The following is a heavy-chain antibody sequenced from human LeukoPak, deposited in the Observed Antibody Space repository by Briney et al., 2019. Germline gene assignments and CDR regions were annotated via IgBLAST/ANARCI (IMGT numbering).Heavy chain of an antibody. Sequence: SETLSLTCTVSGGSISSSSLYWDWLRRPPGKGLEWIGTVYYSGSTYYNPSHKSRVTISVDTSKNQFSLKLSSVTAADTAVYYCARNASSLGAGAFDIWGQGTMVTVSS. CDR3: ARNASSLGAGAFDI. J-gene: IGHJ3*02. CDR1: GGSISSSSLY. V-gene: IGHV4-39*01. D-gene: IGHD2-2*01. CDR2: VYYSGST.